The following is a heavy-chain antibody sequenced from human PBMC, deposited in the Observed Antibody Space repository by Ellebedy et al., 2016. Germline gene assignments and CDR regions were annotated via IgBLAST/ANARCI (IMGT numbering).Heavy chain of an antibody. CDR3: ASRALAVAGTDPPRDYYYAMDV. D-gene: IGHD6-19*01. V-gene: IGHV3-21*01. J-gene: IGHJ6*02. Sequence: GGSLRLSCAASGFTFSSFAMNWVRQAPGKGLEWVSSISSTGTYIYYADSVKGRFTLSRDNSKKSLYLQMNSLRTEDTAGYYWASRALAVAGTDPPRDYYYAMDVWGQGTAVFVSS. CDR1: GFTFSSFA. CDR2: ISSTGTYI.